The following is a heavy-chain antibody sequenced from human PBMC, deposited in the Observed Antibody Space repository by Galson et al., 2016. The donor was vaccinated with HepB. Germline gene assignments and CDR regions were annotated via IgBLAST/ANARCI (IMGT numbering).Heavy chain of an antibody. CDR3: VRGGDTVIGAAFDV. V-gene: IGHV3-11*04. D-gene: IGHD5-18*01. CDR1: GFTFSDYH. J-gene: IGHJ3*01. CDR2: ISSRSSTI. Sequence: SLRLSCAASGFTFSDYHMNWIRQAPGKGLEWISYISSRSSTIYYADSGKGRFTISRDNAKNSLFLQMNSLRAEDTAVYYCVRGGDTVIGAAFDVWGQGTMVTVSS.